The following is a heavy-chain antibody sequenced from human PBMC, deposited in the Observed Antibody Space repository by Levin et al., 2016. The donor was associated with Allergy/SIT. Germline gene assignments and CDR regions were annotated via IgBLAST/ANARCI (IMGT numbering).Heavy chain of an antibody. J-gene: IGHJ2*01. D-gene: IGHD6-6*01. CDR3: ASVPRPERYFDL. V-gene: IGHV1-69*13. CDR1: GGTFSSYA. CDR2: IIPIFGTA. Sequence: SVKVSCKASGGTFSSYAISWVRQAPGQGLEWMGGIIPIFGTANYAQKFQGRVTITADESTSTAYMELSSLRSEDTAVYYCASVPRPERYFDLWGRGTLVTVSS.